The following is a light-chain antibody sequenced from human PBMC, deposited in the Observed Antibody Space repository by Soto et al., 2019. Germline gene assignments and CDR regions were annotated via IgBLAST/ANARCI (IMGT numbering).Light chain of an antibody. CDR1: QDISNY. CDR2: DAS. Sequence: DIQMTQSPSSLSASVGDRVTITCQASQDISNYLNWYQQKPGKAPKLLIYDASNLETGVPSRFSGSGSGTDFTLTISSLQHEDIATYYCQQYDNRPPTFGGGTKVEIK. V-gene: IGKV1-33*01. J-gene: IGKJ4*01. CDR3: QQYDNRPPT.